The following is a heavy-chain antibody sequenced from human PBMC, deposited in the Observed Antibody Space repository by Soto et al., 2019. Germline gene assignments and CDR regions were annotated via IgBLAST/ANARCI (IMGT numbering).Heavy chain of an antibody. J-gene: IGHJ4*02. CDR1: GYTFTSYG. Sequence: QVQLVQSGAEVKKPGASVKVSCKASGYTFTSYGINWVRQAPGQGLEWMGWISAYNGNINYAQMLQGRVTVTTDTSTSTAYMELRSLRPDDTAVYYCARDEDSGWNSFDYWGQGTLVTVSS. V-gene: IGHV1-18*01. CDR2: ISAYNGNI. D-gene: IGHD6-19*01. CDR3: ARDEDSGWNSFDY.